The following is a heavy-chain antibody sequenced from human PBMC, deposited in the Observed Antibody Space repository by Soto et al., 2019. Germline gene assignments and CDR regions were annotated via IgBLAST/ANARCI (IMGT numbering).Heavy chain of an antibody. CDR3: ARDLDSSGLYYYYGMDV. CDR2: INPNSGGT. D-gene: IGHD3-22*01. V-gene: IGHV1-2*02. Sequence: ASVKVSCKASGYTFTGYYMHWVRQAPGQGLEWMGWINPNSGGTNYAQKFQGRVTMTRDTSISTAYMELSRLRSDDTAVYYCARDLDSSGLYYYYGMDVWGQGTTVTVS. CDR1: GYTFTGYY. J-gene: IGHJ6*02.